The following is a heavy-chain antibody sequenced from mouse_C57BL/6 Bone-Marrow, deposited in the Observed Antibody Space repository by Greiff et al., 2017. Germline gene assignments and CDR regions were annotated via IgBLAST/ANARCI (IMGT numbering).Heavy chain of an antibody. CDR1: GYTFTSYW. J-gene: IGHJ4*01. CDR3: ARGEEDYESAMDY. Sequence: QQSCTASGYTFTSYWMQWVKQRPGQGLEWIGEIDPSDSYTNYNQKFKGKATLTVDTSSSTAYMQLSSLTSEDSAVYYCARGEEDYESAMDYWGQGTSVTVSS. V-gene: IGHV1-50*01. D-gene: IGHD1-1*01. CDR2: IDPSDSYT.